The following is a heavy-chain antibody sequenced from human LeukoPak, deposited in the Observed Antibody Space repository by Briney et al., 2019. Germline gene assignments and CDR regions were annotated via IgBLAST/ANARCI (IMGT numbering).Heavy chain of an antibody. J-gene: IGHJ4*02. CDR3: ATAFNSPFYGEN. CDR2: IYSSGST. V-gene: IGHV3-53*01. CDR1: GFTFSSYS. D-gene: IGHD2/OR15-2a*01. Sequence: LSGGSLRLSCAASGFTFSSYSMNWVRQAPGKGLEWVSVIYSSGSTYYADSVKGRFTISRDNSKNTLYLQMNSLRAEDTAVYYCATAFNSPFYGENWGQGTLVTVSS.